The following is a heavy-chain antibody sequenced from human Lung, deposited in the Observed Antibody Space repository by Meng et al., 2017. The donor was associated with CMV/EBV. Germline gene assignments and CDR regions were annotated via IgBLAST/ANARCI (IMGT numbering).Heavy chain of an antibody. CDR2: INPNSDGT. Sequence: ASXXVSXKASGYTFIGYYIHWVRQAPGQGLEWVGCINPNSDGTNYAQKFQGRVTMTRDTSISTAYMELNRLRFDDTAVYYCARSAQLWLDHFDYWCQGTLVTVSS. CDR3: ARSAQLWLDHFDY. V-gene: IGHV1-2*02. D-gene: IGHD5-18*01. J-gene: IGHJ4*02. CDR1: GYTFIGYY.